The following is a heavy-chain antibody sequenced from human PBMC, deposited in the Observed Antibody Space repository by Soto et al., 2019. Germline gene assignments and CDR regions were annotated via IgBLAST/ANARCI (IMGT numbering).Heavy chain of an antibody. J-gene: IGHJ4*02. CDR1: GGTLSSYS. Sequence: QVQLVQSGAEVKKPGSSVKVSCKASGGTLSSYSINWVRQAPGQGLEWMGESIPIYGTANYAQKFQGRVTITADESTSTAYMELSSLRSEDTAVYYCARDGGRHSGGIDYWGQGTLVTVSS. CDR2: SIPIYGTA. D-gene: IGHD1-26*01. CDR3: ARDGGRHSGGIDY. V-gene: IGHV1-69*01.